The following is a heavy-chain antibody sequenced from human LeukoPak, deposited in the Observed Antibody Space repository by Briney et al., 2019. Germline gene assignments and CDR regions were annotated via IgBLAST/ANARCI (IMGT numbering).Heavy chain of an antibody. CDR2: FDPEDGET. Sequence: ASVKVSCKVSGYTLTELSMHSVRQAPGKGLEWMGGFDPEDGETIYAQKFQGRVTMTEDTSTDTAYMELSSLRSEDTAVYYCATGGMNLNLNLDYWGQGTLVTVSS. V-gene: IGHV1-24*01. J-gene: IGHJ4*02. D-gene: IGHD1-14*01. CDR3: ATGGMNLNLNLDY. CDR1: GYTLTELS.